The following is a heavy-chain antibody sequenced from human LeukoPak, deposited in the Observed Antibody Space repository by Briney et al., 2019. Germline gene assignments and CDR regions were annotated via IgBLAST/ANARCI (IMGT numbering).Heavy chain of an antibody. Sequence: SETLSLTCAVSGGSISSYYWSWIRQPPGKGLEWIGDIYYSGSTNYNPSLKSRVTISVDTSKKQFSLKPSSVAAADTAVYYCARESQLPHYYYYYMDVWGKGTTVTISS. CDR2: IYYSGST. CDR3: ARESQLPHYYYYYMDV. J-gene: IGHJ6*03. V-gene: IGHV4-59*01. CDR1: GGSISSYY. D-gene: IGHD2-2*01.